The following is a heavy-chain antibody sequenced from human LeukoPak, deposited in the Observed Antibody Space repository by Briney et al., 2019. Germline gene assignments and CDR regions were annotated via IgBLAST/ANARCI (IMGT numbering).Heavy chain of an antibody. CDR2: IIPILGIA. J-gene: IGHJ4*02. V-gene: IGHV1-69*04. Sequence: SVKVSCKASGGTFSSYAISWVRQAPGQGLEWMGRIIPILGIANYAQKFQGRVTITADESTSTAYMELSSLRSEDTAVYYCARRGSWGEPRPFDYWGQGSLVTVSS. CDR1: GGTFSSYA. CDR3: ARRGSWGEPRPFDY. D-gene: IGHD3-16*01.